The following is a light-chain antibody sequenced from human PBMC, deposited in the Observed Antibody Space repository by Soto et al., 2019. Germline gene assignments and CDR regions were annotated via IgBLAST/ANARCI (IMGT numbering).Light chain of an antibody. CDR1: QSISSY. CDR2: APS. V-gene: IGKV1-39*01. Sequence: DIQMTQSPSSLSASVGDRVTITCRASQSISSYLNWYHQKPGKAPKLLIYAPSSLQSGVPSRFSGSGSGTDFTLTISSLQPEDFATYYCQQSYSTPWTFGQGTKVEIE. CDR3: QQSYSTPWT. J-gene: IGKJ1*01.